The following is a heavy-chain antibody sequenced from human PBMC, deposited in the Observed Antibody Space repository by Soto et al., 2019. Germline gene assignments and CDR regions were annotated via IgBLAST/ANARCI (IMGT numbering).Heavy chain of an antibody. CDR3: ARAHPAARGYSYGTIPLSEQFDY. Sequence: ASVKVSCKASGYTFTGYYMHWVRQAPGQGLEWMGWINPNSGGTNYAQKFQERVTITRDMSTSTAYMELSSLRSEDTAVYYCARAHPAARGYSYGTIPLSEQFDYWGQGTLVTVSS. J-gene: IGHJ4*02. CDR1: GYTFTGYY. CDR2: INPNSGGT. D-gene: IGHD5-18*01. V-gene: IGHV1-2*02.